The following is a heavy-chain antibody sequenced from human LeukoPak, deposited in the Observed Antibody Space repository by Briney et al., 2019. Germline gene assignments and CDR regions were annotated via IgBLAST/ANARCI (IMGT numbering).Heavy chain of an antibody. V-gene: IGHV4-59*08. CDR3: ARHSYNYYGLDV. CDR2: IYYSGTT. Sequence: SETLPLTCTVSGGSTSPYYWSWIRQPPGKGLEWIGYIYYSGTTNYNPSLKSRVTMSVDTSNNHLSLMLTSVTAADTALYYCARHSYNYYGLDVWGQGTTITVSS. CDR1: GGSTSPYY. J-gene: IGHJ6*02.